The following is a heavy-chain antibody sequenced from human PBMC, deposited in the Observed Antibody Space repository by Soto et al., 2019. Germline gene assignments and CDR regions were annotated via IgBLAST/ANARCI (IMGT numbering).Heavy chain of an antibody. CDR1: GGSISSYY. D-gene: IGHD2-2*01. V-gene: IGHV4-59*01. CDR2: IYYSGST. J-gene: IGHJ4*02. CDR3: ARDQSSTSCYDH. Sequence: SETLSLTCTVSGGSISSYYWTWIRQPPGKGLEWIGYIYYSGSTNYNPSLKSRATISVDTSKNQFSLKLSSVTAADTAVYYCARDQSSTSCYDHWGQGTLVTVSS.